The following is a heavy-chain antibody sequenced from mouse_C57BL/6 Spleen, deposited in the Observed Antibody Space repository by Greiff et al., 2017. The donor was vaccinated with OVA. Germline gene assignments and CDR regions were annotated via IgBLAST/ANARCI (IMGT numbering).Heavy chain of an antibody. J-gene: IGHJ3*01. CDR3: TGGSSAWFAY. CDR1: GFTFSSYA. Sequence: EVKLVESGEGLVKPGGSLKLSCAAPGFTFSSYAMSWVRQTPEKRLEWVAYISSGGDYIYYADTVKGRFTISRDNARNTLYLQMSSLKSEDTAMYYCTGGSSAWFAYWGQGTLVTVSA. V-gene: IGHV5-9-1*02. CDR2: ISSGGDYI. D-gene: IGHD1-1*01.